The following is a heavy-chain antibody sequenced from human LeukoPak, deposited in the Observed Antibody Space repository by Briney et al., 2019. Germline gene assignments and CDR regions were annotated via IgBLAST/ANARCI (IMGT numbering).Heavy chain of an antibody. CDR3: AKDGTIDCSSTSCYGPHDY. CDR2: ISWDGGST. CDR1: GFTFDDYA. J-gene: IGHJ4*02. Sequence: PGGSLRLSCAASGFTFDDYAMHWVRQAPGKGLEWVSLISWDGGSTYYADSVKGRFTISRDNSKDSLYLQMNSLRAEDTALYYCAKDGTIDCSSTSCYGPHDYWGQGTLVTVSS. V-gene: IGHV3-43D*03. D-gene: IGHD2-2*01.